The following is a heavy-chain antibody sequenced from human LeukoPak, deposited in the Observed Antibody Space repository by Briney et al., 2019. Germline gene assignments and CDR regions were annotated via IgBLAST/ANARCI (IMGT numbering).Heavy chain of an antibody. CDR3: ARGVAARPGDYYYYYMDV. Sequence: GGSLRLSCAASGFTFSSYSVNWVRQAPGKGLEWVSSISSSSSYIYYADSVKGRFTISRDNAKNSLYLQMNSLRVEDTAVYYCARGVAARPGDYYYYYMDVWGKGTTVTVSS. CDR1: GFTFSSYS. J-gene: IGHJ6*03. CDR2: ISSSSSYI. D-gene: IGHD6-6*01. V-gene: IGHV3-21*04.